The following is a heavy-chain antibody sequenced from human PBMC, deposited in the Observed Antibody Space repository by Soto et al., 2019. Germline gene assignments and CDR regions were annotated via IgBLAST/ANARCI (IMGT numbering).Heavy chain of an antibody. Sequence: ASVKVSCKASGYIFTNYAIHWVRQAPGQRLEWMGWISGADGNTRYSPKFQGRLTISTDTSTSTAYMELSSLRSEDTAVFYCARDRTTSSTRRFDYWGQGTLVTVSS. CDR3: ARDRTTSSTRRFDY. V-gene: IGHV1-3*01. CDR1: GYIFTNYA. CDR2: ISGADGNT. D-gene: IGHD4-17*01. J-gene: IGHJ4*02.